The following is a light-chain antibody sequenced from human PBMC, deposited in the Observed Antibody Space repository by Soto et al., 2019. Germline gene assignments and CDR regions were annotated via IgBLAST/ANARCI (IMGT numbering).Light chain of an antibody. CDR3: QQYDILLT. J-gene: IGKJ4*01. CDR1: QDITNH. V-gene: IGKV1-33*01. Sequence: DIQMTQSPSSLSASVGDRVTITCQASQDITNHLNWYQQKPGKAPKLLIYDASNLQTGVPSRFSGSGSGTDFTFTISGLQPEDITTFYCQQYDILLTFGGGTKVDIK. CDR2: DAS.